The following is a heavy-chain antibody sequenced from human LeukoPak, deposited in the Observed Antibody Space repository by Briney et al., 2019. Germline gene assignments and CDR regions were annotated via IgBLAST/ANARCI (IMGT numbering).Heavy chain of an antibody. Sequence: PSETLSLTCTVSGGSISSYYWSWIRQPPGKGLEWIGYIYYSGSTNYNPFLKSRVTISVDTSKNQFSLKLSSVTAADTAVYYCARLYSSTWEGYFQHWGQGTLVTVSS. CDR3: ARLYSSTWEGYFQH. CDR1: GGSISSYY. J-gene: IGHJ1*01. D-gene: IGHD6-13*01. V-gene: IGHV4-59*01. CDR2: IYYSGST.